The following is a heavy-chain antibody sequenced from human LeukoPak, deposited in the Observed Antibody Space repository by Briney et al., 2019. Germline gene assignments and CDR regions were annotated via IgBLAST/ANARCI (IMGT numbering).Heavy chain of an antibody. CDR1: GGTFSSYA. D-gene: IGHD5-18*01. V-gene: IGHV1-69*13. J-gene: IGHJ3*02. CDR3: ARETNGYSYGEDDAFDI. CDR2: IVPIFGTA. Sequence: SVKVSCKASGGTFSSYAISWVRQAPGQGLEWMGGIVPIFGTANYAQKFQGRVTITADESTSTAYMELSSLRSEDTAVYYCARETNGYSYGEDDAFDIWGQGTMVTVSS.